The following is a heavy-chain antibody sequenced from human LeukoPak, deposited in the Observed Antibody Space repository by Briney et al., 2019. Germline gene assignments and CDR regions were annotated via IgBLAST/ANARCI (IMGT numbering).Heavy chain of an antibody. CDR2: ISVSGGST. D-gene: IGHD4-17*01. V-gene: IGHV3-23*01. CDR3: AKDTTVTTSLTVGY. J-gene: IGHJ4*02. CDR1: GFTFSSYA. Sequence: GRSLRLSCAVSGFTFSSYAIGWGCQAPGEGLGRGSAISVSGGSTYYADSVKGRFTIPRDNSKNTPYLQMNSLRAEDTAVYYCAKDTTVTTSLTVGYWGQGTVVSVPS.